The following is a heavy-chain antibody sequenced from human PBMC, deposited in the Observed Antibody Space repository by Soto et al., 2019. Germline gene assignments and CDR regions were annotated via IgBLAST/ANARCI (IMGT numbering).Heavy chain of an antibody. J-gene: IGHJ5*02. V-gene: IGHV4-4*02. CDR3: AGVPASGGWFDP. D-gene: IGHD3-10*01. Sequence: QVQLQESGPGLVKPSGTLSLTCAVSGGSISSSDWWSWVRQPPGKGLEWIGEIFHSGSTNYNPSLKRRVTISVAKSKHPSSLQLSSVAAADTAMYYGAGVPASGGWFDPWGQGTLVTVSS. CDR1: GGSISSSDW. CDR2: IFHSGST.